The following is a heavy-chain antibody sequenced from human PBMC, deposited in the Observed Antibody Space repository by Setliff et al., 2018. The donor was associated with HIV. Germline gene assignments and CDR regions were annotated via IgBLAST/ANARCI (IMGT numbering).Heavy chain of an antibody. D-gene: IGHD3-16*02. J-gene: IGHJ4*01. CDR2: LDPEDGKT. Sequence: ASVKVSCKVSGYTLTEVSMHWVRQAPGEGLEWMGGLDPEDGKTIYAQKFQGRVSMTEDTSTDTASMELRGLRFDDTAVYYCAIVRRIITFGGLVGVVQSLYYFHCWGHGTLVTVSS. CDR1: GYTLTEVS. V-gene: IGHV1-24*01. CDR3: AIVRRIITFGGLVGVVQSLYYFHC.